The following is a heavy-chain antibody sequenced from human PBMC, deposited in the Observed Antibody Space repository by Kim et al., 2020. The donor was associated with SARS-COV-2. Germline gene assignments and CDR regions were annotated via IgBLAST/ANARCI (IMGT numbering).Heavy chain of an antibody. CDR3: ARSAYCGGDCYWPWWFDP. CDR2: ILYSGNT. CDR1: GGSVSSGSYY. J-gene: IGHJ5*02. Sequence: SETLSLTCTVSGGSVSSGSYYWSWIRQPPGKGLEWIGYILYSGNTNYNPSLKSRVTISVDTSKNQFSLKLSSVTAADTAVYYCARSAYCGGDCYWPWWFDPWGQGTLVTVSS. V-gene: IGHV4-61*01. D-gene: IGHD2-21*02.